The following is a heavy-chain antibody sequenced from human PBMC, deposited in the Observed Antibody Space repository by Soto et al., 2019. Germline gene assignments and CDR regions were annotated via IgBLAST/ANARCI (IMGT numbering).Heavy chain of an antibody. D-gene: IGHD6-19*01. Sequence: ASVKVSCKASGYTFTSYDINWVRQAPGQGLEWMGWISAYNGNTNYAQKLQGRVTMTTDTSTSTAYMELRSLRSDDTAVYYCAREVAVAGTGYYYYGMDVWGQGTTVTVSS. CDR3: AREVAVAGTGYYYYGMDV. CDR1: GYTFTSYD. V-gene: IGHV1-18*01. CDR2: ISAYNGNT. J-gene: IGHJ6*02.